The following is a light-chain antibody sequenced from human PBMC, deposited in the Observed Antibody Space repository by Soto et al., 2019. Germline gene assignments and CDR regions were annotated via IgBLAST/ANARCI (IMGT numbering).Light chain of an antibody. V-gene: IGLV2-23*02. CDR3: CSYAGSVTYV. Sequence: QSVLTQPASVSGSPGQSITISCTGTSSDVGSYNLVTWYQQHPGKAPKLMIYEVTKRPSGVSNRFSGSKSGNTASLTISGLQAEDEGDYHCCSYAGSVTYVFGTGTKVTVL. CDR1: SSDVGSYNL. CDR2: EVT. J-gene: IGLJ1*01.